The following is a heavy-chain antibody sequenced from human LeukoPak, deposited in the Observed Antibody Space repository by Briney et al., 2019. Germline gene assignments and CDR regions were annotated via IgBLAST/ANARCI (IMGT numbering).Heavy chain of an antibody. Sequence: SVKVSCKASGGTFSSYAISWVRQAPGQGREWMGGIIPIFGTANYAQKFRGRVTITADESTSTAYMELSSLRSEDTAVYYCAKGAGGYQLLYKRGAHFDYWGQGTLVTVSS. CDR2: IIPIFGTA. CDR3: AKGAGGYQLLYKRGAHFDY. D-gene: IGHD2-2*02. CDR1: GGTFSSYA. J-gene: IGHJ4*02. V-gene: IGHV1-69*01.